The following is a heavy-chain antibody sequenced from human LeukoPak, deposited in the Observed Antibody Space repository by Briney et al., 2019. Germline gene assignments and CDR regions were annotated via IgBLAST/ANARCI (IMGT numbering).Heavy chain of an antibody. J-gene: IGHJ4*02. V-gene: IGHV3-64D*06. CDR1: GFTFSSYA. CDR3: VKVSSTVGATYFDY. CDR2: ITNNGGTS. Sequence: PGRSLRLSCAASGFTFSSYAMHWVRQAPGKGLDYISGITNNGGTSYHADSVKGRFTISRDNSKNTLYLQMSSLKAEDTAVYYCVKVSSTVGATYFDYWGQGTLVTVSS. D-gene: IGHD1-26*01.